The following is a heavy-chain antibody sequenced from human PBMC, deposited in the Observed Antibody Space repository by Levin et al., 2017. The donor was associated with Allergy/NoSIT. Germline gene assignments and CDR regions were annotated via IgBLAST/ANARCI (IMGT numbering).Heavy chain of an antibody. CDR2: VNPADSDT. CDR3: ARHGPWVALGRYDT. V-gene: IGHV5-51*01. J-gene: IGHJ5*02. D-gene: IGHD2-15*01. CDR1: GYTFTDYW. Sequence: KVSCVPSGYTFTDYWIGWVRQLPGKGLEWVGIVNPADSDTRYSPSFEGHVTISADKSINTAYLQWDTLRASETATYYCARHGPWVALGRYDTWGRGTLVPVSS.